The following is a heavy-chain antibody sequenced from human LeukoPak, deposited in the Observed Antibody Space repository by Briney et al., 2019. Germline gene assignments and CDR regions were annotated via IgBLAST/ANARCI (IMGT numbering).Heavy chain of an antibody. CDR3: ATQLGNPMNWFDP. Sequence: PGGSLRLSCAASGFTFSSYGMHWVRQAPGKGLEWVAVIWYGGSNKYYADSVKGRFTISRDHSKNTLYLQMNSLRAEDTAVYFCATQLGNPMNWFDPWGQGTLVTVSS. CDR2: IWYGGSNK. J-gene: IGHJ5*02. D-gene: IGHD7-27*01. CDR1: GFTFSSYG. V-gene: IGHV3-33*08.